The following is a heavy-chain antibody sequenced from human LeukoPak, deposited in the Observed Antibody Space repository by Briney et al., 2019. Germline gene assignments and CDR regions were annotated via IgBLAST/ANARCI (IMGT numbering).Heavy chain of an antibody. CDR3: ARDYASSYYYDSRTIDAFDI. J-gene: IGHJ3*02. Sequence: PSGTLSLTCAVSGGSISSYYWSWIRQPPGKGLEWIGYIYYSGSTNYNPSLKSRVTISVDTSKNQFSLKLSSVTAADTAVYYCARDYASSYYYDSRTIDAFDIWGQGTMVTVSS. CDR1: GGSISSYY. V-gene: IGHV4-59*01. CDR2: IYYSGST. D-gene: IGHD3-22*01.